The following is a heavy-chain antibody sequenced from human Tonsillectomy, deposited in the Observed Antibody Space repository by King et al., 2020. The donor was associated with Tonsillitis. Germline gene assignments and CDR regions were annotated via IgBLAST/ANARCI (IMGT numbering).Heavy chain of an antibody. CDR3: ARDLRDLRPPVY. D-gene: IGHD5/OR15-5a*01. CDR2: ISCSSSTI. V-gene: IGHV3-48*04. J-gene: IGHJ4*02. Sequence: GQLVQSGGGLVQPGGSLRLSCAASGFTFSSFSMNWVRQAPGKGLEWVSYISCSSSTIYYADSVKGRFTISRDNAKNSLYLPMNSLRAEDTAVYYCARDLRDLRPPVYWGQGTLVTVSS. CDR1: GFTFSSFS.